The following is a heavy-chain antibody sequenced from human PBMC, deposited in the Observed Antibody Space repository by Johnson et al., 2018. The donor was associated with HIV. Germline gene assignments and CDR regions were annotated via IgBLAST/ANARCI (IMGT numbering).Heavy chain of an antibody. CDR1: GFTFSSYW. CDR3: ARDQEWELRLTWGGDPFDI. D-gene: IGHD1-26*01. J-gene: IGHJ3*02. Sequence: EVHLVESGGGLVQPGGSLRLSCAASGFTFSSYWMSWVRQAPGKGLERVGRIKSETDGGTTDSAAPVKGRFTISRDDSKNTLYLQMNSLKIEDTAVYYCARDQEWELRLTWGGDPFDIWGQGTMVTVSS. CDR2: IKSETDGGTT. V-gene: IGHV3-15*01.